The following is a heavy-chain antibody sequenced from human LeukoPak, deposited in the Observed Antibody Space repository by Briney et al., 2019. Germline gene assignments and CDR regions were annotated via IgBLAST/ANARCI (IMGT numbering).Heavy chain of an antibody. J-gene: IGHJ4*02. CDR1: GGSISGYY. CDR3: ARHRIIAAIGAFDY. V-gene: IGHV4-59*08. D-gene: IGHD6-6*01. Sequence: SETLSLTCTVSGGSISGYYWSWIRQPPGKELEWIGFIYYSGSTNYNPSLKSRVTISVDTSKNQFSLKLSSVTAADTAVYYCARHRIIAAIGAFDYWGQGTLVTVSS. CDR2: IYYSGST.